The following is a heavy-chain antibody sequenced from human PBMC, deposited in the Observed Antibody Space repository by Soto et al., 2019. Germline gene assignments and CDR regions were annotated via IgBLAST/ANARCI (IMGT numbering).Heavy chain of an antibody. J-gene: IGHJ4*02. Sequence: QVQLVQSGAEVKKPGASVKVSCKASGYTFTSYGISWVRQAPGQGLEWMGWISAYNGNTDYPQKLQGRVTMTTATXTXTXXMELRSLRSDDTAVYYCAREGYCISTSCYASALDYWGQGTLVTVSS. CDR1: GYTFTSYG. D-gene: IGHD2-2*01. CDR3: AREGYCISTSCYASALDY. CDR2: ISAYNGNT. V-gene: IGHV1-18*01.